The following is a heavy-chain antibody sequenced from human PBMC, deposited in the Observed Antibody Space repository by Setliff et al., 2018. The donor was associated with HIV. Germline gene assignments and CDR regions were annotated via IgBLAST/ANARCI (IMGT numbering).Heavy chain of an antibody. V-gene: IGHV3-21*05. CDR2: ISSSSSYT. J-gene: IGHJ4*02. CDR1: GFTFSSYE. D-gene: IGHD3-22*01. Sequence: GGSLRLSCAASGFTFSSYEMNWVRQAPGKGLEWVSYISSSSSYTNYADSVKGRFTISRDNAKNSLYLQMNSLRAEDTAVYYCARASYYYDSSGWVDYWGQGTLVTVSS. CDR3: ARASYYYDSSGWVDY.